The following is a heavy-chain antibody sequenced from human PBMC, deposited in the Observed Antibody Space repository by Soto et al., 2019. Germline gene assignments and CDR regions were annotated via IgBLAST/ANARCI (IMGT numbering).Heavy chain of an antibody. CDR2: ISSRSDI. CDR1: GFTFSTYS. D-gene: IGHD2-2*02. V-gene: IGHV3-21*01. CDR3: AREYTAWPLAYGLDV. J-gene: IGHJ6*02. Sequence: GGSLRLSCVGSGFTFSTYSINWVRQAPGKGLEWVSSISSRSDIYYADSVKGRFTISRDNAKNSVSLQMNSLRAEDTAVYYCAREYTAWPLAYGLDVWGQGTTVTV.